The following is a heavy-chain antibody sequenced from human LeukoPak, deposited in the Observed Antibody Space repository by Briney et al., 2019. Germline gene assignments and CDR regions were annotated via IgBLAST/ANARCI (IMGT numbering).Heavy chain of an antibody. CDR1: GYTFTSYY. J-gene: IGHJ3*02. D-gene: IGHD6-19*01. CDR3: ARNTYSSGWSPDYYDAFDI. V-gene: IGHV1-46*01. Sequence: ASVKVSCKASGYTFTSYYMHWVRQAPGQGLEWMGIINPSGGSTSYAQKFQGRVTMTRDTSTSTVYMELSRLRSDDTAVYYCARNTYSSGWSPDYYDAFDIWGQGTMVTVSS. CDR2: INPSGGST.